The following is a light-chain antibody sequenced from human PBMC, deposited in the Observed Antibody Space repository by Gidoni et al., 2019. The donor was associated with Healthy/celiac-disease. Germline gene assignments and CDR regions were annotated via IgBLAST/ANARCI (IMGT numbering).Light chain of an antibody. Sequence: DIQMTQSPSTLSASVGDRVTITCRASQSISSWLAWYQQKPGKAPKLLIYDASSLESGGPSRFSGSGSGTEFTLTISSLQPDDFATYYCQQYNSYSGTFXQXTKVEIK. CDR2: DAS. CDR3: QQYNSYSGT. CDR1: QSISSW. V-gene: IGKV1-5*01. J-gene: IGKJ1*01.